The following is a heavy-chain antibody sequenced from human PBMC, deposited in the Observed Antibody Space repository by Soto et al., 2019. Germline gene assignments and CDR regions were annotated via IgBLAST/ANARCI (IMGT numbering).Heavy chain of an antibody. V-gene: IGHV1-18*01. J-gene: IGHJ6*02. CDR1: GYIFVNYG. Sequence: QVQLVQSGDEVKKPGASVKVSCKASGYIFVNYGIAWVRQAPGQGLEWMGWISPYTGNTHSAPKDQGRITMTTDTSTSTAYMELGSLTSDDTAVYYCVMVDNYVTPTPQDVWGQGTTVTVSS. CDR2: ISPYTGNT. CDR3: VMVDNYVTPTPQDV. D-gene: IGHD3-16*01.